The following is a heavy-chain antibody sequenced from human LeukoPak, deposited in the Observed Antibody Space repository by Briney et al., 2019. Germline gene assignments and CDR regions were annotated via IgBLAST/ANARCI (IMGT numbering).Heavy chain of an antibody. V-gene: IGHV3-7*05. D-gene: IGHD6-13*01. CDR1: GLSFSRLW. CDR3: ARHPAAGTVDF. CDR2: IMEDVGQT. Sequence: PGRSLRLSCAASGLSFSRLWMTWVRQAAGKGLEWVDSIMEDVGQTYYVDSVKGRFTISRDNAQNSLFLQMTSLRVEYTAIYYGARHPAAGTVDFWGQGTLVTVSS. J-gene: IGHJ4*02.